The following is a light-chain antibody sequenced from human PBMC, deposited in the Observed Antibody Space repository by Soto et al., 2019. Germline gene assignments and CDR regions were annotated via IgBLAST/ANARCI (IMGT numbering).Light chain of an antibody. Sequence: DIPVTQSPSSLSGSVGDRVTITCRASQSISSYLNWYQQKPGKAPKILIYAASSLQSGVPSRFSGSGSGTDFTLTISSLQPEDVATYYCQQANSFPRTLGQGTKVDIK. CDR3: QQANSFPRT. CDR2: AAS. V-gene: IGKV1-39*01. J-gene: IGKJ1*01. CDR1: QSISSY.